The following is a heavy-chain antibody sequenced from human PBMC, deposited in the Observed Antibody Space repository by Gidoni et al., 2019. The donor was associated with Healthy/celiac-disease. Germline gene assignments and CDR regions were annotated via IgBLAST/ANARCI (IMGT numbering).Heavy chain of an antibody. CDR2: INHSGST. CDR1: GGSFSGYY. D-gene: IGHD5-18*01. CDR3: ARGSGVQLWSYFDY. J-gene: IGHJ4*02. V-gene: IGHV4-34*01. Sequence: QVQLQQWGAGLLKPSETLSLTCAVYGGSFSGYYWSWIRQPPGKGLEWIGEINHSGSTNSNPSLKSRVTISVDTSKNQFSRKLSSVTAADTAVYYCARGSGVQLWSYFDYWGQGTLVTVSS.